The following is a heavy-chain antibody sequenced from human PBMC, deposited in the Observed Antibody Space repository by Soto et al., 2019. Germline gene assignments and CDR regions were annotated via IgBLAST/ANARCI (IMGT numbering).Heavy chain of an antibody. CDR1: GFTFSSYW. CDR3: VESGGAADY. J-gene: IGHJ4*02. CDR2: IQQDGSEK. D-gene: IGHD2-8*02. V-gene: IGHV3-7*03. Sequence: VQLVESGGGLVQPGGSLRLSCAASGFTFSSYWMGWVRQAPGKGLEWVANIQQDGSEKYYVDSVKGRFTISRDNAKNSLYLQMNSLRAEDTAVYYCVESGGAADYWGQGTLVTVSS.